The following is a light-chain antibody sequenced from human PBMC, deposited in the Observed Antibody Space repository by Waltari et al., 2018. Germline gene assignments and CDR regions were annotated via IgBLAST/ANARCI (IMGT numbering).Light chain of an antibody. CDR2: DVT. CDR3: TSQSLNDVVL. Sequence: QSALTQPASVSGSPGQSITISCSGIGSAVGRYDYVSWHQHHPGQAPKVIIYDVTDRPSGVSDRFSASKAGNTASLTISRLQAEDEADYYCTSQSLNDVVLFGGGTRLTVL. CDR1: GSAVGRYDY. V-gene: IGLV2-14*03. J-gene: IGLJ2*01.